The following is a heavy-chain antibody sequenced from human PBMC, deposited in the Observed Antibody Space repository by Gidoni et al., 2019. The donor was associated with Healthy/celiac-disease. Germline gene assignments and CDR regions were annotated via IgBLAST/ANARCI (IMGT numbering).Heavy chain of an antibody. D-gene: IGHD2-21*02. Sequence: QVQLQQWGAGLLKPSETLSLTCAVYGGSFRGYYWSWIRQPPGKGLEWIGEINHSGSTNYNPSLKSRVTISVDTSKNQFSLKLSSVTAADTAVYYCARGGVTGSDYYGMDVWGQGTTVTVSS. J-gene: IGHJ6*02. CDR2: INHSGST. CDR3: ARGGVTGSDYYGMDV. CDR1: GGSFRGYY. V-gene: IGHV4-34*01.